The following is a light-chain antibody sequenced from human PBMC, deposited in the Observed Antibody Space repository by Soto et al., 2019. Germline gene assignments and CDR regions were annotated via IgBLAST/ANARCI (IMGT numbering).Light chain of an antibody. Sequence: AIPMKQSTSSCSGSTRDGVIITCRARQAISSYLAWYQQKPGKAPKLLIYAASTLQSGVPSRFSGSGSGTDFTLTISCLQSEDFATYYCQQYYSYPSITFGQGTLLEI. J-gene: IGKJ5*01. V-gene: IGKV1-8*01. CDR2: AAS. CDR3: QQYYSYPSIT. CDR1: QAISSY.